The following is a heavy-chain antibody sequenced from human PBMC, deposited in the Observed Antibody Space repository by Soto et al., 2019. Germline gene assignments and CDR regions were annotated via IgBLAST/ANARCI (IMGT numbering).Heavy chain of an antibody. V-gene: IGHV4-59*01. D-gene: IGHD6-13*01. CDR2: IYYSGST. CDR3: ARERPSSAGTNVDY. CDR1: GGSISSYY. J-gene: IGHJ4*02. Sequence: QVQLQESGPGLVKPSETLSLTCTVSGGSISSYYWSWIRQPPGKGLEWIGYIYYSGSTNYNPSLKSRVTISVDTSKNQFSLKLSSVTAADTAVYYCARERPSSAGTNVDYWAQGTLVTVSS.